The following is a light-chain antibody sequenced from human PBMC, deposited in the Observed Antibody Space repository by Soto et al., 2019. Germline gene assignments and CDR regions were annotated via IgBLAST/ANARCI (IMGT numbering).Light chain of an antibody. J-gene: IGKJ5*01. Sequence: EIVLTQSPGTLSLSPGERATLSCRASQSVSSSFLAWYQQKPGQAPRLLIYGASSRAADIPDRFSGSGSGTDFTLTISRLEPEDFAVYYCQQYGSSPITFGQGTRLEIK. V-gene: IGKV3-20*01. CDR2: GAS. CDR3: QQYGSSPIT. CDR1: QSVSSSF.